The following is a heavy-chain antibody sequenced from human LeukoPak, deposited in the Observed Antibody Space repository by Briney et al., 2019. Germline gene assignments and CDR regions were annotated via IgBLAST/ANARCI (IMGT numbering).Heavy chain of an antibody. Sequence: SETLSLTCTVSGGSISSYYWSWIRQPPGKGLEWIGYIYYSGSTNYNPSLKSRVTISADTSKNQFSLKLSSVTAADTAVYYCARDRGFSDYGDYWGEYYYYYGMDVWGQGTTVTVSS. V-gene: IGHV4-59*01. CDR2: IYYSGST. CDR1: GGSISSYY. D-gene: IGHD4-17*01. J-gene: IGHJ6*02. CDR3: ARDRGFSDYGDYWGEYYYYYGMDV.